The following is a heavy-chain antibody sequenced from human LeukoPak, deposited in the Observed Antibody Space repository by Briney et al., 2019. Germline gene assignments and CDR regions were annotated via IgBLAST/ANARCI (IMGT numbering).Heavy chain of an antibody. CDR3: ARQQGGDYWYYYYYMDV. V-gene: IGHV4-34*01. Sequence: PSETLSLTCAVYGGSFSGYYWSWIRQPPGKGLEWIGEINHSGSTNYNPSLKSRVTISVDTSKNQFSLKLSSVTAADTAVYYCARQQGGDYWYYYYYMDVWGKGTTVTISS. CDR1: GGSFSGYY. J-gene: IGHJ6*03. CDR2: INHSGST. D-gene: IGHD4-17*01.